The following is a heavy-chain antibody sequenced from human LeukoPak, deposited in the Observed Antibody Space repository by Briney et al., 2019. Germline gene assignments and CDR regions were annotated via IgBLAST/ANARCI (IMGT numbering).Heavy chain of an antibody. J-gene: IGHJ4*02. CDR1: GGSISSGGYY. V-gene: IGHV4-31*03. D-gene: IGHD3-3*01. Sequence: PSQTLSLTCTVSGGSISSGGYYWSWIRQHPGKGLEWIGYIYYSGSTYCNPSLKSRVTISVDTSKNQFSLKLSSVTAADTAVYYCAREAAMDDFWSGPDYWGQGTLVTVSS. CDR3: AREAAMDDFWSGPDY. CDR2: IYYSGST.